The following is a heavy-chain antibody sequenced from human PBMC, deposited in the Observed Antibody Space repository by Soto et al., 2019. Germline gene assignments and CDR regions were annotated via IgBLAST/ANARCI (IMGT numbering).Heavy chain of an antibody. CDR3: ARDGVTAMVEVGPRVGYYYGMDV. CDR2: ISYDGSNK. D-gene: IGHD5-18*01. J-gene: IGHJ6*02. Sequence: PGGSLRLSCAASGFTFSSYAMHWVRQAPGKGLEWVAVISYDGSNKYYADSVKGRFTISRDNSKNTLYLQMNSLRAEDTAVYYCARDGVTAMVEVGPRVGYYYGMDVWGQGTTVTVSS. V-gene: IGHV3-30-3*01. CDR1: GFTFSSYA.